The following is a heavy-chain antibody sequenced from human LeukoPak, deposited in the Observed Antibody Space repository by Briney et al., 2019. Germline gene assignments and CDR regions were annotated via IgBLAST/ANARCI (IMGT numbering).Heavy chain of an antibody. CDR2: IIPFLGIA. Sequence: ASVKVSCKASGGTFSSYAISWVRQAPGQGLEWMGRIIPFLGIANYAQKFQGRVTITADKSTSTAYMELSSLRSEDTAVYYCARTGRYYYYYGMDVWGQGTTVTVSS. CDR3: ARTGRYYYYYGMDV. D-gene: IGHD1-1*01. J-gene: IGHJ6*02. V-gene: IGHV1-69*04. CDR1: GGTFSSYA.